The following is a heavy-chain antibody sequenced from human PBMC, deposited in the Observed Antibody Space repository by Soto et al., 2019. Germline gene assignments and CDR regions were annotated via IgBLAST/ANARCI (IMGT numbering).Heavy chain of an antibody. CDR2: INSDGSST. V-gene: IGHV3-74*01. Sequence: GGSLRLSCAASAFTFSGYWMHWVRQPPGKGLVWVSRINSDGSSTNYADSVKGRFTISRDNAKNTLYLQMNSLRAEDTGVYYCASFTPGKATWGQGTLVTVSS. D-gene: IGHD6-13*01. J-gene: IGHJ5*02. CDR1: AFTFSGYW. CDR3: ASFTPGKAT.